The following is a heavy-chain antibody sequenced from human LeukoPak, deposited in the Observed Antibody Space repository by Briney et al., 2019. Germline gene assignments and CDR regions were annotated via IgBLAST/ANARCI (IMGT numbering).Heavy chain of an antibody. Sequence: GGSLRLSCAASGFTFSTYAMTWVRQAPGKGLEWVSVVSGFDGSTYYGDSVKGRFTISRDNSKNTLYLQMNSLRAEDTAVYYCASQGAPYDFWSGYYLLRYFDYWGQGTLVTVSS. CDR3: ASQGAPYDFWSGYYLLRYFDY. J-gene: IGHJ4*02. CDR1: GFTFSTYA. CDR2: VSGFDGST. V-gene: IGHV3-23*01. D-gene: IGHD3-3*01.